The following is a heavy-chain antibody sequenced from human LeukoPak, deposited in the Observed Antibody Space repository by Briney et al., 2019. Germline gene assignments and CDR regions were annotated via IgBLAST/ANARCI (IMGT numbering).Heavy chain of an antibody. CDR1: GGSFSAYY. CDR2: MNPSGST. D-gene: IGHD3-22*01. Sequence: PSETLSLTCAVYGGSFSAYYWTWIRQTPGKGLEWIGEMNPSGSTNHNPSLKSRVTISVDTSKNQFSLELSSVTAADTAVYYCARGRQDVTMIVVVMTAVSYYLDVWGKGTTVTVS. V-gene: IGHV4-34*01. CDR3: ARGRQDVTMIVVVMTAVSYYLDV. J-gene: IGHJ6*03.